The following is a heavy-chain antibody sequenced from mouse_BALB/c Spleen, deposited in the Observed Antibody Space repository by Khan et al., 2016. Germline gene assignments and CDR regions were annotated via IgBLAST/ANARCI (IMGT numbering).Heavy chain of an antibody. CDR2: IRYSGST. CDR3: ASTIRAN. Sequence: EVQLQESGPGLVKPSQSLSLTCTVTGYSITSDYAWNWIRQFPGNKLEWMGYIRYSGSTSYNPPLKSRTTITRDTSKNQFFLQLNSVTTEDTATYYSASTIRANWGQGTTLTVSS. CDR1: GYSITSDYA. J-gene: IGHJ2*01. D-gene: IGHD3-3*01. V-gene: IGHV3-2*02.